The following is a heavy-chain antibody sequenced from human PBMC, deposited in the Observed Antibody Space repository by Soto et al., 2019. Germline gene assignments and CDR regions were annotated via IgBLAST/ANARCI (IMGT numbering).Heavy chain of an antibody. J-gene: IGHJ4*02. D-gene: IGHD5-12*01. CDR2: MNPNSGNT. CDR1: GYTFTCYD. Sequence: GASVKVSCKASGYTFTCYDVNWVRQATGQGLEWMGWMNPNSGNTGYAQKFQGRVTMTRNTSISTAYMELSSLRSEDTAVYYCARGAPGLATTHDYWGQGTLVTVSS. V-gene: IGHV1-8*01. CDR3: ARGAPGLATTHDY.